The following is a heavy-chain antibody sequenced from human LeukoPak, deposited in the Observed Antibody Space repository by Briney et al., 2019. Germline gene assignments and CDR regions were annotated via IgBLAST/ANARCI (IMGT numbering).Heavy chain of an antibody. V-gene: IGHV3-64D*06. CDR2: ISSSGLTT. D-gene: IGHD6-13*01. Sequence: GGSLRLSCSASGFAFGNFAMHWVRQAPEKGLEYVSGISSSGLTTYYADSVKGRFTISRDNSKNTLYLQMSSLRAEDTALYHCAMTPRAAPGPPFDYWGQGILVTVSP. J-gene: IGHJ4*02. CDR3: AMTPRAAPGPPFDY. CDR1: GFAFGNFA.